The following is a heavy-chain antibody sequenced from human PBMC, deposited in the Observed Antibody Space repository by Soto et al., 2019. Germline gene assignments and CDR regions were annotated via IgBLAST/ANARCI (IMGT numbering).Heavy chain of an antibody. CDR1: GFTVSSNY. V-gene: IGHV3-66*04. D-gene: IGHD4-17*01. J-gene: IGHJ3*02. Sequence: EVQLVESGGGLVQPGGSLRLSCAASGFTVSSNYMSWVRQAPGKGLEWVSVIYSGGSTYYADSVKGRFTISRDNSKNTLYLQMNSLRAEDTAVYYCVRHGDYAAFDIWGQGTMVTVSS. CDR3: VRHGDYAAFDI. CDR2: IYSGGST.